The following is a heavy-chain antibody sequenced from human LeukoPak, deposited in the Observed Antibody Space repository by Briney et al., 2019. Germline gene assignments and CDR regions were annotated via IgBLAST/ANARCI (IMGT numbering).Heavy chain of an antibody. Sequence: GSSVKVSCKASGGTFSSYAISWVRQAPGQGLEWMGGIIPIFGTANHAQKFQGRVTITTDESTSTAYMELSSLRSEDTAVYYCARLPTYYYDSSGLNWYFDLWGRGTLVTVSS. D-gene: IGHD3-22*01. CDR1: GGTFSSYA. CDR3: ARLPTYYYDSSGLNWYFDL. CDR2: IIPIFGTA. V-gene: IGHV1-69*05. J-gene: IGHJ2*01.